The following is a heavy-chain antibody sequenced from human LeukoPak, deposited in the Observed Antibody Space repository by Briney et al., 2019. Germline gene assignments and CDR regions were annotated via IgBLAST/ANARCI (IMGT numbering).Heavy chain of an antibody. CDR2: IYPSDSDN. D-gene: IGHD3-16*01. V-gene: IGHV5-51*01. CDR3: ARLGDNVDY. CDR1: GYKFTNYW. Sequence: GESLKISCKASGYKFTNYWIGWVRQKPGKGLEWMEIIYPSDSDNRYNPSFQGQVTISADTSISTAYLQWSRLKASDTAIYYCARLGDNVDYWGQGTLVTVSS. J-gene: IGHJ4*02.